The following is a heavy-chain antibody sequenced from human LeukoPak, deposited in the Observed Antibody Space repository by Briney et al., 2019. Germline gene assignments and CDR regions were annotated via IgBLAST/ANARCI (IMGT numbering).Heavy chain of an antibody. Sequence: GESLKISCKGSGYIFTNYWIGWVRQMSGKGLEWMGIIYPGDSDTRYSPSFQGQVTMSADKSISTAYLKWSSLKASDTAMYYCARRATGTTKWFDPWGQGTLVTVSS. D-gene: IGHD1-1*01. CDR3: ARRATGTTKWFDP. J-gene: IGHJ5*02. V-gene: IGHV5-51*01. CDR2: IYPGDSDT. CDR1: GYIFTNYW.